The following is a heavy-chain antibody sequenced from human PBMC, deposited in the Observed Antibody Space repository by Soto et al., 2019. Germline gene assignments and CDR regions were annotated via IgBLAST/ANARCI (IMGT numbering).Heavy chain of an antibody. CDR1: GYTFTSKG. Sequence: GASVKVSCKASGYTFTSKGISWGRRPPVQGLEWMGWTSAYHGNTNYAQKLQGRVTMTTDTSTSTAYMELRSLRSDDTGVYYCARDYDFWSGYYDAFDIWGQGTMVT. CDR2: TSAYHGNT. V-gene: IGHV1-18*01. CDR3: ARDYDFWSGYYDAFDI. J-gene: IGHJ3*02. D-gene: IGHD3-3*01.